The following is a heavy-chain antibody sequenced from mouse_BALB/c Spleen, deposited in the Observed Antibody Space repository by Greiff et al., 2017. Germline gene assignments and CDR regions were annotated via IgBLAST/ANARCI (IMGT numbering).Heavy chain of an antibody. J-gene: IGHJ1*01. CDR3: ARRGDEGYFDV. CDR2: INPYNDGT. V-gene: IGHV1-14*01. CDR1: GYTFTSYV. Sequence: VQLQQSGPELVKPGASVKMSCKASGYTFTSYVMHWVKQKPGQGLEWIGYINPYNDGTKYNEKFKGKATLTSDTSSSPAYMELSSLTSEDSAVYDCARRGDEGYFDVWGAGTTVTVSS.